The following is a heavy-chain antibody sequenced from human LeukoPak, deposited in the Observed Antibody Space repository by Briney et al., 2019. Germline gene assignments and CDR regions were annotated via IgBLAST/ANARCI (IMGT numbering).Heavy chain of an antibody. CDR3: ARDHHYYDSSGYYLC. V-gene: IGHV1-2*02. D-gene: IGHD3-22*01. Sequence: ASVKVSCKASGYTFTGYYMHWVRQAPGQGLEWMGWINPNSGGTNYAQKFQGRVTMTRDTSISTAYMELSRLRSDDTAIYYCARDHHYYDSSGYYLCWGQGTLVTVSS. J-gene: IGHJ4*02. CDR2: INPNSGGT. CDR1: GYTFTGYY.